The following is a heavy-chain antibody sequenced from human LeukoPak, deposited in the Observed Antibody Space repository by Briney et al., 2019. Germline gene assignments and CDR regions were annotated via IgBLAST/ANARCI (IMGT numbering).Heavy chain of an antibody. Sequence: GGSLRLSCAASGFTFTNYAMSWVRQAPGKGLEWVSSISDNGGSTYYADSVKGRFTISRDNSKNTLYLQMNSLRAEDTAVYYCARGGREFSDYLDYWGQGTLVTVSS. J-gene: IGHJ4*02. CDR1: GFTFTNYA. CDR3: ARGGREFSDYLDY. V-gene: IGHV3-23*01. D-gene: IGHD3-16*02. CDR2: ISDNGGST.